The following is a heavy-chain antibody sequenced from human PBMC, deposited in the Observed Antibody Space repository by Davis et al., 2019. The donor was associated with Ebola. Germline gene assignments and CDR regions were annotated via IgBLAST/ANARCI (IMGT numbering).Heavy chain of an antibody. Sequence: ASVKVSCKASGYTFTSYGISWVRQAPGQGLEWMGWISAYNGNTNYAQKLQGRVTMTTDTSTSTAYMELRSLRSDDTAVYYCARDMGSSWEPYYYGMDVWGQGTTVTVSS. CDR2: ISAYNGNT. J-gene: IGHJ6*02. CDR3: ARDMGSSWEPYYYGMDV. D-gene: IGHD6-13*01. V-gene: IGHV1-18*04. CDR1: GYTFTSYG.